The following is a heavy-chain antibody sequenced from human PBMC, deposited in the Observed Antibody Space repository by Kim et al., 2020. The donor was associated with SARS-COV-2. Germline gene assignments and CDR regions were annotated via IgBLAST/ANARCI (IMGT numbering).Heavy chain of an antibody. V-gene: IGHV1-8*01. Sequence: AQKFQGRVTMTRNTSISTAYMELSSLRSEDTAVYFCARGNGFSSGWSKDYWGQGTLVTVSS. J-gene: IGHJ4*02. D-gene: IGHD6-19*01. CDR3: ARGNGFSSGWSKDY.